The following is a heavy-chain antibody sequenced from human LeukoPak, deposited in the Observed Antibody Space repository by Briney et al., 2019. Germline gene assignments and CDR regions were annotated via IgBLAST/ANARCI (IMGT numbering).Heavy chain of an antibody. CDR3: ARNGGGGSSSNSDYYYYMDV. CDR1: GYTFSSHY. CDR2: INPYGGST. J-gene: IGHJ6*03. D-gene: IGHD6-6*01. V-gene: IGHV1-46*01. Sequence: GASVKVSCKASGYTFSSHYMHWVRQAPGQGLEWMGIINPYGGSTNYAQKFQGRVTMTTDMSTTTVYMELSSLRFDDTAVYYCARNGGGGSSSNSDYYYYMDVWGKGTTVTVS.